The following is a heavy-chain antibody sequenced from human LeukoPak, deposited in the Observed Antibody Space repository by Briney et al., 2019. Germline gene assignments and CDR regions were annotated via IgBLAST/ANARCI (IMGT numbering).Heavy chain of an antibody. Sequence: SETLSLTCTVSGGSVSSGSYYWSWIRQPPGKGLEWIGYIYYSGSTNYDPSLKSRVTISVDTSKNQFSLKLSSVTAAGTAVYYCARAQGVNYYDSSGLDYWGQGTLVTVSS. CDR2: IYYSGST. D-gene: IGHD3-22*01. CDR1: GGSVSSGSYY. CDR3: ARAQGVNYYDSSGLDY. V-gene: IGHV4-61*01. J-gene: IGHJ4*02.